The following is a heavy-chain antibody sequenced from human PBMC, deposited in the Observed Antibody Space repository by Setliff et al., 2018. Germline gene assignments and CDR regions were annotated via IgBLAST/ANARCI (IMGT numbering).Heavy chain of an antibody. J-gene: IGHJ4*02. V-gene: IGHV4-39*01. D-gene: IGHD5-12*01. CDR2: IHYSGSS. Sequence: SETLSLTCTVSGGSISSSSYYWGWIRQPPGKGLEWIGSIHYSGSSYYNPSLKSRLTISVDTSKNLFSLKLSSVTTADTAVYYCARHYGGGYKHFDYWGQGTLVTVSS. CDR3: ARHYGGGYKHFDY. CDR1: GGSISSSSYY.